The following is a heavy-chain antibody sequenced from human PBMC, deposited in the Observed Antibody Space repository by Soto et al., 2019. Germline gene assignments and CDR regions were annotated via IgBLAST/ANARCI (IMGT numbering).Heavy chain of an antibody. V-gene: IGHV1-69*05. CDR1: GGTFSSYA. CDR2: IIPIFGTA. Sequence: SVKVSCKASGGTFSSYAISWVRQAPGQGLEWMGGIIPIFGTANYAQKLQGRVTMTTDTSTSTAYMELRSLRSDDTAVYYCARDPLYNWNDNPLYDYWGQGTLVTVSS. CDR3: ARDPLYNWNDNPLYDY. J-gene: IGHJ4*02. D-gene: IGHD1-1*01.